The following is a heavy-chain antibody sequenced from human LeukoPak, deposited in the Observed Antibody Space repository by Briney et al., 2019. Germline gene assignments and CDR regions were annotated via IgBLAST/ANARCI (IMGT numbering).Heavy chain of an antibody. CDR2: IYYSGST. CDR1: GGSFSSSSYY. J-gene: IGHJ5*02. Sequence: SETLSLTCTVSGGSFSSSSYYWGWIRQPPGKGLEWIGSIYYSGSTYYNPSLKSRVTISVDTSKNQFSLKLSSVTAADTAVYYCARHGIAVASFDPWGQGTLVTVSS. CDR3: ARHGIAVASFDP. D-gene: IGHD6-19*01. V-gene: IGHV4-39*01.